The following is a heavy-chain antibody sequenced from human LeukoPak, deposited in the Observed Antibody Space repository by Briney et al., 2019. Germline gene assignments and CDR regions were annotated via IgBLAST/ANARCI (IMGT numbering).Heavy chain of an antibody. V-gene: IGHV5-51*01. CDR1: GYSFTSYW. J-gene: IGHJ3*02. D-gene: IGHD3-22*01. CDR2: IYPGDSDT. CDR3: ARTSDSSCVKRHACYI. Sequence: GESLKISCKGSGYSFTSYWIGWVRQMPGKGLEWMGVIYPGDSDTRYSPSFQGQVTISAGKAISTAYLQWSSLKASDTAMYYCARTSDSSCVKRHACYIWGEETMDTVSS.